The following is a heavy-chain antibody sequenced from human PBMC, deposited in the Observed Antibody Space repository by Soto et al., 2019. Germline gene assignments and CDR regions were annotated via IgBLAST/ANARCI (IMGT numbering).Heavy chain of an antibody. J-gene: IGHJ4*02. D-gene: IGHD6-6*01. V-gene: IGHV4-39*01. CDR1: GGSITSSSHY. Sequence: QLQLQESGPGLVKPSETLSLTCTVSGGSITSSSHYWGWIRQPPGKGLECIGNIYYDGNTYYNPSLKGRVAISLDTSKNQFSLRLNSVTAADTAVYYCARSSITPRLFMYPFDYWGQGTLVTVSS. CDR3: ARSSITPRLFMYPFDY. CDR2: IYYDGNT.